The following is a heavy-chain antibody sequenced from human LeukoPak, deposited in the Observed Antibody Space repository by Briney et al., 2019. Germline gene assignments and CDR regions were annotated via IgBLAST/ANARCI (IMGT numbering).Heavy chain of an antibody. J-gene: IGHJ4*02. D-gene: IGHD2-2*01. CDR2: INHSGST. CDR1: GGSFSGYY. Sequence: SETLSLTCAVYGGSFSGYYWSWIRQPPGKGLEWIGEINHSGSTNYNPSLKSRVTISVDTSKNQFSLKLSSVTAADTAVYYCARGYCSSTSCYPPAYWGQGTLVTVSS. CDR3: ARGYCSSTSCYPPAY. V-gene: IGHV4-34*01.